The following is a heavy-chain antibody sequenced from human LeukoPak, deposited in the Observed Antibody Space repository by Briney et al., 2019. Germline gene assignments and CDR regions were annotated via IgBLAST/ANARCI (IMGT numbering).Heavy chain of an antibody. V-gene: IGHV3-30*02. D-gene: IGHD4-23*01. J-gene: IGHJ4*02. Sequence: GGSLRLSCAASGFTFSSYGMHWVRQAPGKGLEWVAFIRYDGSNKYYADSVKGRFTISRDNSKNTLYLQMNSLRAEDTAVYYCAKDQRLKDYGGNSSLRYWGQGTLVTVSS. CDR1: GFTFSSYG. CDR2: IRYDGSNK. CDR3: AKDQRLKDYGGNSSLRY.